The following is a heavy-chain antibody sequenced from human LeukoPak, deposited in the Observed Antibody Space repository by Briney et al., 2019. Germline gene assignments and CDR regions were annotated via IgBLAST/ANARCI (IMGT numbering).Heavy chain of an antibody. D-gene: IGHD2-2*01. CDR2: IHPTSGDT. Sequence: ASVKVSCKASGYTFTNFYIHWVRQAPGQGLEWMGWIHPTSGDTKYAQKFQGRVTMTSDPSTTTAYMELSRLRSDDTAVYYCARRTRKSDRRQYYFDYWGQGTLVTVSS. V-gene: IGHV1-2*02. CDR3: ARRTRKSDRRQYYFDY. CDR1: GYTFTNFY. J-gene: IGHJ4*02.